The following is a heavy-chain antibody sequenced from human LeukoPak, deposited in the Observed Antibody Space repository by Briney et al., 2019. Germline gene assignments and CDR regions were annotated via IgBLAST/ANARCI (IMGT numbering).Heavy chain of an antibody. D-gene: IGHD2-21*02. J-gene: IGHJ4*02. V-gene: IGHV4-34*01. CDR2: INPSGST. CDR1: GGSFSGYY. Sequence: SETLSLTCTVFGGSFSGYYWSWLRQPPDKGLEWIGEINPSGSTNYNPSLKTRVTISTDTSKNHFSLNLNSVTAADTGVYYCVRGSRVYCGGDCYYYWGQGTLVTVSS. CDR3: VRGSRVYCGGDCYYY.